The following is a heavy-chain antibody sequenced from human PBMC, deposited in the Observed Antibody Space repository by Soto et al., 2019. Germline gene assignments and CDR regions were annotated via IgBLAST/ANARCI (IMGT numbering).Heavy chain of an antibody. CDR1: GFTFSSFA. Sequence: GGSMRLSCAASGFTFSSFAMHRVRQAPGKGLEWVAVISYDGSNKYYADSVKGRFTISRDNSKNTLYLQMNSLRAEDTAVYYCARDVGWLYDYYGMDVWGQGTTVTVSS. J-gene: IGHJ6*02. V-gene: IGHV3-30-3*01. CDR3: ARDVGWLYDYYGMDV. D-gene: IGHD5-12*01. CDR2: ISYDGSNK.